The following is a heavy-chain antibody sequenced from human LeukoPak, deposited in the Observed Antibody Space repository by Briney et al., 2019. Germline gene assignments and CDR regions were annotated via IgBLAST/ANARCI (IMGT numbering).Heavy chain of an antibody. D-gene: IGHD1-7*01. Sequence: GGSLRLSCAASGFTFDDYGMSWVRQAPGKGLEWVSGINWNGDSTCYADSVKGRFTISRDNAKNSLYQQMNSLRAEDTALYYCARGGDHAVGGTDYYMDVWGKGTTVTVSS. CDR1: GFTFDDYG. CDR2: INWNGDST. V-gene: IGHV3-20*04. CDR3: ARGGDHAVGGTDYYMDV. J-gene: IGHJ6*03.